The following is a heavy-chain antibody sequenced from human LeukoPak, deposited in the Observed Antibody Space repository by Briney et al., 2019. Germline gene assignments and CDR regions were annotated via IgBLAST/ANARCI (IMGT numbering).Heavy chain of an antibody. J-gene: IGHJ4*02. CDR3: ARPGGYSSGWSGGYFDY. Sequence: SQTLSLTCAVSGGSISSGGYSWSWIRQPPGKGLEWIGYIYHSGSTYYNPSLKSRVTISVDTSKNQFSLKLSSVTAADTAVYYCARPGGYSSGWSGGYFDYWGQGTLVTVSS. D-gene: IGHD6-19*01. CDR2: IYHSGST. CDR1: GGSISSGGYS. V-gene: IGHV4-30-2*01.